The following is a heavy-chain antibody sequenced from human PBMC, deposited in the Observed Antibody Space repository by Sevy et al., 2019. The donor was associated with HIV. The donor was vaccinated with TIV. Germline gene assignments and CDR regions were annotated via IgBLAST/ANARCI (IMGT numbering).Heavy chain of an antibody. J-gene: IGHJ6*02. V-gene: IGHV1-2*06. D-gene: IGHD1-7*01. CDR1: GYTFTDDY. Sequence: ASVKVSCKASGYTFTDDYLHWVRQAPGQGLEWMGRVYPNSGGTNYARKFQGRVTMTRDTSISTAYMELSRLRFDDTAVYYCARDGGGGTTNSGMDVWGQGTTVTVSS. CDR3: ARDGGGGTTNSGMDV. CDR2: VYPNSGGT.